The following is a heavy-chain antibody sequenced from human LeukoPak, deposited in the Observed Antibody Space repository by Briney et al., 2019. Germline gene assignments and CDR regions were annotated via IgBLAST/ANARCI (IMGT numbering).Heavy chain of an antibody. CDR2: MNPNSGNT. V-gene: IGHV1-8*01. D-gene: IGHD3-16*01. CDR3: AGALRLDGGWFDP. CDR1: GYTFTSYD. Sequence: ASVKVSCKASGYTFTSYDINWVRQATGQGLEWMGWMNPNSGNTGYAQKFQGRVTMTRNTSISTAYMELSSLRSEDTAVYYCAGALRLDGGWFDPWGQGTLVTVSS. J-gene: IGHJ5*02.